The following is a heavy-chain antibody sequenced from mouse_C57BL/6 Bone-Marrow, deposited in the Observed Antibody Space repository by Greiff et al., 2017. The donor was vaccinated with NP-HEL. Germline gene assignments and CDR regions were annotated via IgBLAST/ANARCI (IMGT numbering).Heavy chain of an antibody. Sequence: EVQLQESGPGLVKPSQSLSLTCSVTGYSITSGYYWNWIRQFPGNKLEWMGYISYDGSNNYNPSLKNRISITRDTSKNQFLLKLNSVTTEDTATYYCAVYYYGSSYDFDYWGQGTTLTVSS. V-gene: IGHV3-6*01. CDR1: GYSITSGYY. CDR3: AVYYYGSSYDFDY. J-gene: IGHJ2*01. D-gene: IGHD1-1*01. CDR2: ISYDGSN.